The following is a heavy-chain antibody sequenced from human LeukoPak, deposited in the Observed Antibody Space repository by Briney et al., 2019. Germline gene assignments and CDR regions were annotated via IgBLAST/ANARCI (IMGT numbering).Heavy chain of an antibody. Sequence: KPSETLSLTCTVSGGSISSYYWSWIRQPPGKGLEWIGYIYYSGSTNYNPSLKSRVTISVDTSKNQFSLKLSSVTAEDTAVYYCAREGPGDYGDYDFDYWGQGTLVTVSS. V-gene: IGHV4-59*01. CDR3: AREGPGDYGDYDFDY. D-gene: IGHD4-17*01. CDR1: GGSISSYY. CDR2: IYYSGST. J-gene: IGHJ4*02.